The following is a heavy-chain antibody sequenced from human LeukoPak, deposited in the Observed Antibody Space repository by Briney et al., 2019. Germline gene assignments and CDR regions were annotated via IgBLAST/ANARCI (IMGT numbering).Heavy chain of an antibody. CDR2: IKDDGSET. CDR3: ATTAGRTGGNS. V-gene: IGHV3-7*03. CDR1: GFIFSNSW. D-gene: IGHD6-13*01. J-gene: IGHJ4*02. Sequence: SGGSLRLSCAAFGFIFSNSWMAWVRQAPGKGPEWVAYIKDDGSETNYVDSVRGRFTVSRDNVKNSMYLQMNSLRADDTALYYCATTAGRTGGNSWGQGALVTVSS.